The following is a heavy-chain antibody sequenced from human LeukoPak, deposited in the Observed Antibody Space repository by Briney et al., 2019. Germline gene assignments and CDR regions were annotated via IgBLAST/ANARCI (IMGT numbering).Heavy chain of an antibody. J-gene: IGHJ6*03. Sequence: ASVKVSCKASGYTFTSYGISWVRQAPGQGLEWMGWISAYNGNTNYAQKLQGRVTMTTDTSTSTAYMELRSLRSDDTAVSYCARDYSNVRLTYYYYYMDVWGKGTTVTVSS. V-gene: IGHV1-18*01. D-gene: IGHD4-11*01. CDR3: ARDYSNVRLTYYYYYMDV. CDR1: GYTFTSYG. CDR2: ISAYNGNT.